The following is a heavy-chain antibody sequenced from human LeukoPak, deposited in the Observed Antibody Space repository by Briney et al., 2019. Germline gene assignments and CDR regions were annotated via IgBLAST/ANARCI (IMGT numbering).Heavy chain of an antibody. CDR1: GYTFTGYY. V-gene: IGHV1-2*02. J-gene: IGHJ4*02. Sequence: ASVKVSCEASGYTFTGYYMHWVRQAPGQGLEWMGWINPNSGGTNYAQKFQGRVTMTRDTSISTAYMELSRLRPDDTAVYYCARGLYYDILTGYYPRDYWGQGTLVTVSS. D-gene: IGHD3-9*01. CDR3: ARGLYYDILTGYYPRDY. CDR2: INPNSGGT.